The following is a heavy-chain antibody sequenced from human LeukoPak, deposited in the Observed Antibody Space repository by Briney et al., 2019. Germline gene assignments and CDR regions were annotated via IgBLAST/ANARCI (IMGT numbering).Heavy chain of an antibody. CDR2: VSRDGRSK. Sequence: GGSLRLSCAASGFTFSNYGMHWVRQAPGKGPEWVAIVSRDGRSKYYADSVKGRFTTSRDNSKNMLDLQMNSLRAEDTAVYYCASYGVVRGVIAPFDYWGQGTLVTVSS. CDR1: GFTFSNYG. J-gene: IGHJ4*02. CDR3: ASYGVVRGVIAPFDY. V-gene: IGHV3-30*03. D-gene: IGHD3-10*01.